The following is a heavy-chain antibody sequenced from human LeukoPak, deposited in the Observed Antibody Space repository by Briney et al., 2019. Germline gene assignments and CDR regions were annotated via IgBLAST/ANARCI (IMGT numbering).Heavy chain of an antibody. J-gene: IGHJ3*02. CDR2: ISAYNSNT. D-gene: IGHD1-20*01. V-gene: IGHV1-18*01. Sequence: GASVKVSCKASGYTFTSYGISWVRQAPGQGLEWMGWISAYNSNTNYAQKLQGRVTMTTDTSTSTAYMELRSLRSDDTAVYYCARVLTGTYIDAFDIWGQGTMVTVSS. CDR1: GYTFTSYG. CDR3: ARVLTGTYIDAFDI.